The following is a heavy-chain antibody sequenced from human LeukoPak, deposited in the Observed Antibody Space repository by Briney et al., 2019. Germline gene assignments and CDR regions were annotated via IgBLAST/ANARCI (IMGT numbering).Heavy chain of an antibody. Sequence: ASVKVSCKASEYTFTSYDINWVRQATGQGLEWMGWMNPNSGNTVYAQKFQGRVTMTRDTSISTAYMEMSSLRSEDTALYYCAREGGSSSWYDYWGQGTLVTVSS. CDR1: EYTFTSYD. CDR3: AREGGSSSWYDY. V-gene: IGHV1-8*01. CDR2: MNPNSGNT. J-gene: IGHJ4*02. D-gene: IGHD6-13*01.